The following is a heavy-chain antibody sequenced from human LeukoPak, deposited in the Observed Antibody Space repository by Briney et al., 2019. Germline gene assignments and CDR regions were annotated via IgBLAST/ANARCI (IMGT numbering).Heavy chain of an antibody. CDR1: GGSISSYY. D-gene: IGHD6-13*01. Sequence: SETLSLTCTVSGGSISSYYWSWLRQPPGKGLGWIGYIYYSGSTNYNPSLKSRVTISVDTSKNQFSLKLSSVTAADTAVYYCARRGGGTYSSSWEYYFDYWGQGTLVTVSS. CDR3: ARRGGGTYSSSWEYYFDY. V-gene: IGHV4-59*01. CDR2: IYYSGST. J-gene: IGHJ4*02.